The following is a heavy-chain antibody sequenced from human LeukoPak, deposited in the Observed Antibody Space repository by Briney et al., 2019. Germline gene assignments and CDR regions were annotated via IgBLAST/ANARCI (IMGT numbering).Heavy chain of an antibody. CDR1: GFTFSGSA. D-gene: IGHD3-22*01. Sequence: GGSLRLSCAASGFTFSGSAMHWVRQASGKGLEWVGRIRSKANSYATTYATSVKGRFTISRDDSKNTAYLQMNSLKTEDTAVYYCTREVVIFYYYYMDVWGTGTTVTVSS. V-gene: IGHV3-73*01. CDR2: IRSKANSYAT. CDR3: TREVVIFYYYYMDV. J-gene: IGHJ6*03.